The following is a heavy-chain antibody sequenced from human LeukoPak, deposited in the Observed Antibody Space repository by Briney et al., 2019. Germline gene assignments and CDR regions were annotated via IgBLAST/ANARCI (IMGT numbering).Heavy chain of an antibody. D-gene: IGHD3-22*01. CDR3: ARGGYYYDSSGYYSGRYYFDY. CDR2: ISYSGSS. V-gene: IGHV4-59*01. Sequence: SETLSLTCTVSGGSISRYYWSWIRQPPGKGLEWIGYISYSGSSNYNPSLKSRFTISVDTSKNQFSLKLSSVTAADTAVYYCARGGYYYDSSGYYSGRYYFDYWGHGTLVTVSS. J-gene: IGHJ4*01. CDR1: GGSISRYY.